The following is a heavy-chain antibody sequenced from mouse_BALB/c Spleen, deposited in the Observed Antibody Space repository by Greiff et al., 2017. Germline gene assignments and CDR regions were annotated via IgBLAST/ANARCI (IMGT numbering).Heavy chain of an antibody. CDR2: IWSGGST. V-gene: IGHV2-2-2*01. Sequence: VQLQQSGPGLVQPSQSLSITCTVSGFSLTSYGVHWVRQSPGKGLEWLGVIWSGGSTDYNAAFISRLSISKDNSKSQVFFKMNSLQADDTAIYYCVRNSGTPAWFAYWGQGTLVTVSA. CDR3: VRNSGTPAWFAY. D-gene: IGHD4-1*01. CDR1: GFSLTSYG. J-gene: IGHJ3*01.